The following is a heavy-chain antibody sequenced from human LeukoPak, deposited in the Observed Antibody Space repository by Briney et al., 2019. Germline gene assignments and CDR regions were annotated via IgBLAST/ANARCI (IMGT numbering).Heavy chain of an antibody. CDR3: ARDDGSGVDY. CDR2: ISSDGSFT. D-gene: IGHD2-15*01. CDR1: GFTFSRYW. J-gene: IGHJ4*02. Sequence: GSLRLSCAASGFTFSRYWMLWARQASGKGLVLVSRISSDGSFTTYAGYVKGRFTISRDNAKNTLYLQMSSLRAEDTAVYYCARDDGSGVDYWGQGTLVTVSS. V-gene: IGHV3-74*03.